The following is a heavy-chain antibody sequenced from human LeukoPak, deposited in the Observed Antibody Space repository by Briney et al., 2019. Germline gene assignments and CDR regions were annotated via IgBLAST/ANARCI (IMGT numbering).Heavy chain of an antibody. D-gene: IGHD3-3*01. CDR1: GFTFSSYW. Sequence: GGSLRLSCAASGFTFSSYWMSWVRQAPGKGLEWVANIKQDGSEKYYVDSVKGRFTISRDSAKNSLYLQMNSLRAEDTAVHYCARGRYYDFWSGHDYWGQGTLVTVSS. CDR2: IKQDGSEK. CDR3: ARGRYYDFWSGHDY. J-gene: IGHJ4*02. V-gene: IGHV3-7*01.